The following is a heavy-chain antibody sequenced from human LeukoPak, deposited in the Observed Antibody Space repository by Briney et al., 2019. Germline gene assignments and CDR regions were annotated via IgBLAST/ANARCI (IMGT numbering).Heavy chain of an antibody. D-gene: IGHD5-18*01. J-gene: IGHJ4*02. CDR2: ISSSSSYT. CDR1: GFTFRDYY. Sequence: GGSLRLSCAASGFTFRDYYMSWIRQAPGKGLEWVSYISSSSSYTNYADSVKGRFTISRDNAKNSLYLQMNSLRAEDTAVYYCARADTAMALDYWGQGTLVTVSS. V-gene: IGHV3-11*06. CDR3: ARADTAMALDY.